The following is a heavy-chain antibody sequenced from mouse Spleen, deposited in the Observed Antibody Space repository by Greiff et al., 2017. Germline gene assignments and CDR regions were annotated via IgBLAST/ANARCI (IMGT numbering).Heavy chain of an antibody. V-gene: IGHV5-12*02. CDR2: ISNGGGST. Sequence: EVQLVESGGGLVQPGGSLKLSCATSGFTFSDYYMYWVRQTPEKRLEWVAYISNGGGSTYYPDTVKGRFTISRDNAKNTLYLQMSRLKSEDTAMYYCAIEFITTAFFAYWGQGTLVTVSA. J-gene: IGHJ3*01. CDR1: GFTFSDYY. D-gene: IGHD1-2*01. CDR3: AIEFITTAFFAY.